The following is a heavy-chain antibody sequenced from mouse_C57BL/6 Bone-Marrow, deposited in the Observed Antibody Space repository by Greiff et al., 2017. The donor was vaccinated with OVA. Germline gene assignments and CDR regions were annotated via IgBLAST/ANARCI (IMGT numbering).Heavy chain of an antibody. CDR1: GYSITSGYY. CDR3: ARDGYLLDY. V-gene: IGHV3-6*01. CDR2: ISYDGSN. Sequence: VQLKESGPGLVKPSQSLSLTCSVTGYSITSGYYWNWIRQFPGNKLEWMGYISYDGSNNYNPSLKNRISITRDTSKNQFFLKLNSVTTEDTATYYCARDGYLLDYWGQGTTLTVSS. D-gene: IGHD2-2*01. J-gene: IGHJ2*01.